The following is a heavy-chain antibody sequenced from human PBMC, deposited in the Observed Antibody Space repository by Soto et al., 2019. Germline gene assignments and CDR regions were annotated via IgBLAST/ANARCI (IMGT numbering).Heavy chain of an antibody. V-gene: IGHV4-59*01. D-gene: IGHD2-15*01. CDR2: IYYSGST. CDR1: GGSISSYY. Sequence: PSETLSLTCTVSGGSISSYYWSWIRQPPGKGLEWIGYIYYSGSTNYNPSLKSRVTISVDTSKNQFSLKLSSVTAADTAVYYCARVLIWGHQIYCSGGSCWWYAFDIWGQGTMVTVSS. CDR3: ARVLIWGHQIYCSGGSCWWYAFDI. J-gene: IGHJ3*02.